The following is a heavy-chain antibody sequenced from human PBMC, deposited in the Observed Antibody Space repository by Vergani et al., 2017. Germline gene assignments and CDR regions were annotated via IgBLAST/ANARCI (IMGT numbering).Heavy chain of an antibody. D-gene: IGHD5-24*01. Sequence: QVQLVESGGGLVKPGGSLRLSCAPSGFSFSDHYMTWIRQAPGTGLEWVSYISNSVNTIEYSDSVKGRFSISRDNANSSLFLQMDSLGAENTAVYYCARDHRDYNNYPGTFDIWGQGSMVTVSS. CDR1: GFSFSDHY. J-gene: IGHJ3*02. CDR3: ARDHRDYNNYPGTFDI. CDR2: ISNSVNTI. V-gene: IGHV3-11*01.